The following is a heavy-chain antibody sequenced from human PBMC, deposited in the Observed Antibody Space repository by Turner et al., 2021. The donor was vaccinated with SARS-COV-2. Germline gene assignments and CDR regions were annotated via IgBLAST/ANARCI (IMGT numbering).Heavy chain of an antibody. CDR1: GFTFSSYA. Sequence: EVQLLESGGGLVQPGGSLRLSCAASGFTFSSYAMSWVRQAPGKGLEWVSAFSAGGGSTYYADSVKGRFTISRDNSKNPLYLQMNSLRAEDTAVYYCAKVPPSGDYFDYWGQGTLVTVSS. D-gene: IGHD6-25*01. J-gene: IGHJ4*02. CDR3: AKVPPSGDYFDY. V-gene: IGHV3-23*01. CDR2: FSAGGGST.